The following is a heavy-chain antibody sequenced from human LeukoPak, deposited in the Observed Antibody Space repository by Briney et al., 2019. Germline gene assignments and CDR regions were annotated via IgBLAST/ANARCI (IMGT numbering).Heavy chain of an antibody. CDR3: ARAVDWTEDSSGYYYYY. J-gene: IGHJ4*02. D-gene: IGHD3-22*01. CDR1: GGTFSSYA. V-gene: IGHV1-69*06. Sequence: GASVKVSCKASGGTFSSYAISWVRQAPGQGLEWMGGIIPIFGTANYAQKFQGRVTITADKSTSTAYMELSSLRSEDTAVYYCARAVDWTEDSSGYYYYYWGQGTLVAVSS. CDR2: IIPIFGTA.